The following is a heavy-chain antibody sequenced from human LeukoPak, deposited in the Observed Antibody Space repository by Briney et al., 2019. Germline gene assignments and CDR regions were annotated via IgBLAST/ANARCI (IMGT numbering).Heavy chain of an antibody. CDR2: ISSTGST. D-gene: IGHD3-10*01. CDR3: ARDQTYSGSGIYTYFDY. Sequence: PSETLSLTCTVSGDSISSGGHYWSWIRQSAGKGLEYLGRISSTGSTNYNPSLRSRVTISADTSKNHFSLKLTSVTAADTAVYYCARDQTYSGSGIYTYFDYWGQGILVTVSS. CDR1: GDSISSGGHY. V-gene: IGHV4-61*02. J-gene: IGHJ4*02.